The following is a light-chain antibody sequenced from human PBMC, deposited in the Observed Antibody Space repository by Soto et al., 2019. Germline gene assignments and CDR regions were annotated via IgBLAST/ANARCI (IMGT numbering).Light chain of an antibody. J-gene: IGKJ5*01. CDR3: MQGTNWRT. V-gene: IGKV2-30*01. Sequence: VVLTQSPLSLPVTLGQPASISCRSSQSLVFSDGNTYLNWFHQRPGQSPRRLIYKVSNRDSGVPDRFSGSGSGTDFTLKISRVESEDVGVYYCMQGTNWRTFGQGTRLEIK. CDR1: QSLVFSDGNTY. CDR2: KVS.